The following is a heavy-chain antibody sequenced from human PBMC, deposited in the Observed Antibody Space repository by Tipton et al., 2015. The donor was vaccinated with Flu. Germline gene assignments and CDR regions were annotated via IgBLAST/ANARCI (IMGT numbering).Heavy chain of an antibody. CDR1: GFSFSTYA. D-gene: IGHD3-22*01. CDR3: AKWVRFYDSDGYYFLDY. J-gene: IGHJ4*02. V-gene: IGHV3-23*01. CDR2: IPGGGDST. Sequence: SLRLSCAASGFSFSTYAMTWVRQAPGRGLEWISTIPGGGDSTYYADSVQGRFTISRDNSKNTVFLLMNNLRAEDTAVYYCAKWVRFYDSDGYYFLDYWGQGTLVTVSS.